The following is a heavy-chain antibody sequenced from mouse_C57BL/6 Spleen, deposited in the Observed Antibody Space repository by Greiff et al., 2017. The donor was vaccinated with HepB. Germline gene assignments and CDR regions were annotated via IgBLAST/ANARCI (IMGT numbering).Heavy chain of an antibody. Sequence: EVQLQESGAELVRPGASVKLSCTASGFNIKDYYMHWVKQRPEQGLEWIGRIDPEDGDTEYAPKFQGKATMTADTSSNTAYLQLSSLTSEDTAVYYCTTYYYGYDVDWYFDVWGTGTTVTVSS. CDR2: IDPEDGDT. V-gene: IGHV14-1*01. J-gene: IGHJ1*03. D-gene: IGHD2-2*01. CDR3: TTYYYGYDVDWYFDV. CDR1: GFNIKDYY.